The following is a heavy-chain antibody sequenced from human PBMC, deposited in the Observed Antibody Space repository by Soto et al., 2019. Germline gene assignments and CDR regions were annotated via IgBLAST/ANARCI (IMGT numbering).Heavy chain of an antibody. J-gene: IGHJ6*02. Sequence: SGPTLVNPTQTLTLTCTFSGSSLSTSGMCVSWIRQPPGKALEWLALIDWDDDKYYSTSLKTRLTISKDTSKNQVVLTMTNMDPVDTATYYCARIRMITFGGVIVDYYYYGMDVWGQGTTVTVSS. D-gene: IGHD3-16*02. CDR3: ARIRMITFGGVIVDYYYYGMDV. CDR1: GSSLSTSGMC. CDR2: IDWDDDK. V-gene: IGHV2-70*01.